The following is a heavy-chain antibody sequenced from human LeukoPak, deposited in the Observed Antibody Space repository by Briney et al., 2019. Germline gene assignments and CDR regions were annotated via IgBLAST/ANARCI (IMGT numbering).Heavy chain of an antibody. J-gene: IGHJ4*02. CDR3: ARGGSRAWYRVSNFDY. Sequence: ASVKVSCKASGYTFSSYAMNWVRQAPGQGLEWMGWIDTNTGNPTSAQGFTGQFVFSLDTSVSTAYLHIVSLKAEDTAVYYCARGGSRAWYRVSNFDYWGQGSLVTVSS. CDR1: GYTFSSYA. CDR2: IDTNTGNP. D-gene: IGHD2-2*01. V-gene: IGHV7-4-1*01.